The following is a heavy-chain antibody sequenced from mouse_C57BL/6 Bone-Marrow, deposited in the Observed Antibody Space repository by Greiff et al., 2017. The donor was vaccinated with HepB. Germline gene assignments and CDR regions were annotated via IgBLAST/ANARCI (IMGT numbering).Heavy chain of an antibody. J-gene: IGHJ2*01. Sequence: VMLVESGAELVKPGASVKISCKASGYAFSSYWMNWVKQRPGKGLEWIGQIYPGDGDTNYNGKFKGKATLTADKSSSTAYMQLSSLTSEDSAVYFCARSYLYYFDYWGQGTTLTVSS. D-gene: IGHD5-5*01. CDR2: IYPGDGDT. CDR1: GYAFSSYW. V-gene: IGHV1-80*01. CDR3: ARSYLYYFDY.